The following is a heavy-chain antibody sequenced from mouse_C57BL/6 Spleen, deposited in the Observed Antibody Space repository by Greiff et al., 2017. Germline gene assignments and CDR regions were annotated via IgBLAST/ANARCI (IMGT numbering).Heavy chain of an antibody. CDR2: IWRGGST. D-gene: IGHD1-1*01. CDR3: ATPITTVVARYAMDY. Sequence: VQLQQSGPGLVQPSQSLSITCTVSGFSLTSYGVHWVRQSPGKGLEWLGVIWRGGSTDYNAAFMSRLSITKDNSKSQVFSKMNSLQADDTAIYYCATPITTVVARYAMDYWGQGTSVTVSS. V-gene: IGHV2-5*01. CDR1: GFSLTSYG. J-gene: IGHJ4*01.